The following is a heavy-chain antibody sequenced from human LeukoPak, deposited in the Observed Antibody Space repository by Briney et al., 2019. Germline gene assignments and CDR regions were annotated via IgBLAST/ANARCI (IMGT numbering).Heavy chain of an antibody. CDR2: IYYSGST. D-gene: IGHD1-20*01. J-gene: IGHJ3*02. CDR3: ASDNWNDEGAFDI. Sequence: TSSETLSLTCTVSGGSISSGGYYWSWMRQHPGKGLEWIGYIYYSGSTYYNPSLKSRVTISVDTSKNQFSLKLSSVTAADTAVYYCASDNWNDEGAFDIWGQGTMVTVSS. CDR1: GGSISSGGYY. V-gene: IGHV4-31*03.